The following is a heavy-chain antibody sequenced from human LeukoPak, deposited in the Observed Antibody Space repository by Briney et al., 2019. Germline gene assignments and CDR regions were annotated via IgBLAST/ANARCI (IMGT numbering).Heavy chain of an antibody. CDR1: GGSISSYY. CDR3: ARAFSSGWYPYSIGGLWFDY. CDR2: FYYTGST. J-gene: IGHJ4*02. V-gene: IGHV4-59*01. D-gene: IGHD6-19*01. Sequence: SETLSLTCTVPGGSISSYYWSWIRQPPGKGPGGIGYFYYTGSTNYNPSLKSRVTISVDTSKNQFSLKLSSVTAADTAVYYCARAFSSGWYPYSIGGLWFDYWGQGTLVTVSS.